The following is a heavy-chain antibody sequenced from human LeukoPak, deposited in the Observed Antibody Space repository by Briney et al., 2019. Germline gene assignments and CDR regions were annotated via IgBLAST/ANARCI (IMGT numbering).Heavy chain of an antibody. D-gene: IGHD1-26*01. CDR3: ARTVGGTWRWFVP. Sequence: ASVRVSCTASGYSFTSYGISWVRQAPGQGLEWMGWISTYNGNTNYAQTLQGRVTMTTDTSTSSAYMELKSLRSDDTAVYYCARTVGGTWRWFVPWGQGTVVTVSS. CDR2: ISTYNGNT. V-gene: IGHV1-18*01. J-gene: IGHJ5*02. CDR1: GYSFTSYG.